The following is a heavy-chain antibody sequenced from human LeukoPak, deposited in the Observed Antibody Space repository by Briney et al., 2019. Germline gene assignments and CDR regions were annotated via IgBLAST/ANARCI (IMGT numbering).Heavy chain of an antibody. Sequence: GASVKVSCKTSGYTFSDYYIHWVRQAPGQGLEWMGWIVPHSGGTKYALKFQGRVTMTRDTSISTAYMELSRLRYDDTAVYYCATLGATSFDYWGQGALVTVSS. D-gene: IGHD1-26*01. V-gene: IGHV1-2*02. CDR3: ATLGATSFDY. CDR2: IVPHSGGT. J-gene: IGHJ4*02. CDR1: GYTFSDYY.